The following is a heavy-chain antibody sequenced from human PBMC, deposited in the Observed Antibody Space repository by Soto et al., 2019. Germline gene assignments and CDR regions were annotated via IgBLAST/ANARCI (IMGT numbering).Heavy chain of an antibody. J-gene: IGHJ4*02. V-gene: IGHV3-21*01. CDR2: ISSSSSYI. Sequence: PGGSLRLSCAASGFTFSSYSMNWVRQAPGKGLEWVSSISSSSSYIYYADSVKGRFTISRDNAKNSLYLQMNSLRAEDTAVYYCARGQYGSGSYYLFDYWGQGTLVTVSS. CDR3: ARGQYGSGSYYLFDY. D-gene: IGHD3-10*01. CDR1: GFTFSSYS.